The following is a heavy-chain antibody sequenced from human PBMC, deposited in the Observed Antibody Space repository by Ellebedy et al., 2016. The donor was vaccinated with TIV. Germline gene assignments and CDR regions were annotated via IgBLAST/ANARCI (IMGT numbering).Heavy chain of an antibody. J-gene: IGHJ4*02. CDR3: AKFPYYYDSSGYSF. CDR2: MRYDGSNK. V-gene: IGHV3-30*02. D-gene: IGHD3-22*01. Sequence: GESLKISCVVSGFTFEDFAFHWVRQAPGKGLEWVAFMRYDGSNKYYADSVKGRFTISRDNSKNTLYLRMNSLRAEDTAVYYCAKFPYYYDSSGYSFWGQGTLVTVSS. CDR1: GFTFEDFA.